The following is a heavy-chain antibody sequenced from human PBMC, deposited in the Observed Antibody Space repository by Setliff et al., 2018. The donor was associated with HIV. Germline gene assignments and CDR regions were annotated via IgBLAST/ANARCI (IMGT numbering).Heavy chain of an antibody. J-gene: IGHJ4*02. V-gene: IGHV1-58*01. CDR3: AAGEGVPDSWAFDY. CDR2: IVVGSGKT. Sequence: SVKVSCKASGFGFPSSAVQWVRRARGQRLEWIGWIVVGSGKTNYAQKFQERVTITRDMSTSTAYMELSSLRSDDTAVYFCAAGEGVPDSWAFDYWGQGTLVTVSS. CDR1: GFGFPSSA. D-gene: IGHD1-26*01.